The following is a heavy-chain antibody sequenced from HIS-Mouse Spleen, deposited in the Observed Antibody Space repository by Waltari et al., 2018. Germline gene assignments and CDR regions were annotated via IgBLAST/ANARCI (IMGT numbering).Heavy chain of an antibody. CDR2: ISYDGSNK. CDR1: GFTFSSYA. V-gene: IGHV3-30*04. J-gene: IGHJ2*01. Sequence: QVQLVESGGGVVQPGRSLRLSCAASGFTFSSYAMHWVRQAPGKGLCWGEVISYDGSNKYSADSVKGRFTISRDNSKNTLYLQMNSLRAEDTAVYYCASLLTGDWYFNLWGRGTLVTVSS. CDR3: ASLLTGDWYFNL. D-gene: IGHD7-27*01.